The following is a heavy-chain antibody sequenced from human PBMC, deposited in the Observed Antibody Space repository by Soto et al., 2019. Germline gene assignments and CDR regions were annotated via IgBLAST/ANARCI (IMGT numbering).Heavy chain of an antibody. V-gene: IGHV4-4*07. J-gene: IGHJ5*02. Sequence: SETLSLTCTVSGGSISSYYWSWIRQPAGKGLEWIGRIYTSGNTNYNPALKGRVTMSVDTSKNQFSLKLRSVTAADTAVYYCAREPSRAADPNWFDPWGQGTLVTVSS. D-gene: IGHD6-6*01. CDR1: GGSISSYY. CDR2: IYTSGNT. CDR3: AREPSRAADPNWFDP.